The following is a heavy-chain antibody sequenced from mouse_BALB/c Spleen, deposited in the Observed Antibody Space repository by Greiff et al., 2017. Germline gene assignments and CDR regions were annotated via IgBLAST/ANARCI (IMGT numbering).Heavy chain of an antibody. D-gene: IGHD1-1*01. CDR2: ISSGGST. Sequence: DVKLVESGGGLVKPGGSLKLSCAASGFTFSSYAMSWVRQTPEKRLEWVASISSGGSTYYPDSVKGRFTISRDNARNILYLQMSSLRSEDTAMYYCARRLTTVVEGYAMDYWGQGTSVTVSS. V-gene: IGHV5-6-5*01. CDR1: GFTFSSYA. J-gene: IGHJ4*01. CDR3: ARRLTTVVEGYAMDY.